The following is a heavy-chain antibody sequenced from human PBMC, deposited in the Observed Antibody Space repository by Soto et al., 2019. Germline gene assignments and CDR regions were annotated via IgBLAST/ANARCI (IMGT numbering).Heavy chain of an antibody. D-gene: IGHD4-17*01. CDR3: VYATPVTTGGDY. V-gene: IGHV2-5*02. J-gene: IGHJ4*02. CDR1: GFSLSTTGVG. CDR2: IYWDDDK. Sequence: QITLKESGPTLVKPTQTLTLTCTFSGFSLSTTGVGVGWIRQPPGKALDWLALIYWDDDKRYSPSLKSRPTITKDTSKNQVVLKMTSMDPIDTATYYCVYATPVTTGGDYWGQGTLVTVSS.